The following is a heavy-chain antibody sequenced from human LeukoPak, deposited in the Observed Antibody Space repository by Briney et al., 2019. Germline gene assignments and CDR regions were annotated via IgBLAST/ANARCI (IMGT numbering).Heavy chain of an antibody. CDR3: ERGRTLPEYGMDV. V-gene: IGHV4-34*01. Sequence: SETLSLTCALYGGSFSGYYWSWIRQPPGKGLEWIGEINHSGSTNYNPSLKSRVTISVDTSKNQFSLKLSSVTAADTAVYYCERGRTLPEYGMDVWGKGTTVTVSS. D-gene: IGHD2-2*01. CDR1: GGSFSGYY. J-gene: IGHJ6*04. CDR2: INHSGST.